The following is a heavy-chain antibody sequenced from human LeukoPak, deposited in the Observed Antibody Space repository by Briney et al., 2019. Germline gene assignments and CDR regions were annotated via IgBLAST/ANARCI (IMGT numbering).Heavy chain of an antibody. D-gene: IGHD3-3*01. CDR2: INWNGGST. CDR3: ARFSRFTIFGVVRTDDAFDI. Sequence: GGSLRLSCAASGFTFDDYGMSWVRQAPGKGLEWVSGINWNGGSTGYADSVKGRFTISRDNAKNSLYLQMNSLRAEDTALYYCARFSRFTIFGVVRTDDAFDIWGQGTMVTVSS. V-gene: IGHV3-20*04. CDR1: GFTFDDYG. J-gene: IGHJ3*02.